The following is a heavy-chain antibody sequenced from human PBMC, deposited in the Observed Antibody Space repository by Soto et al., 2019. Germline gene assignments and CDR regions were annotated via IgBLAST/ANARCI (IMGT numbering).Heavy chain of an antibody. Sequence: EVLLVESGGRLVKPGRSLRLSCTASGFTFGDYAMSWFRQAPGKGLEWVGFIRSKAYGETTEYAASVKGRFTISRDDSKSIAYLQMNSLKTEDTAVYYCTPLALWSGEPLGYWGQGTLVTVSS. V-gene: IGHV3-49*05. CDR2: IRSKAYGETT. J-gene: IGHJ4*02. CDR1: GFTFGDYA. CDR3: TPLALWSGEPLGY. D-gene: IGHD3-10*01.